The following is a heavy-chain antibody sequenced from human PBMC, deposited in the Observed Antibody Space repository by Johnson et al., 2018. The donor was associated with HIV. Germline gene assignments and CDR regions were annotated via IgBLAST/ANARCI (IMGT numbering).Heavy chain of an antibody. D-gene: IGHD3-10*02. Sequence: VQLVESGGGLVQPGRSLRLSCAASGFTFDDYAMHWVRQAPGKGLEWVSGISWNSGSIGYADSVKGRFTISRDNAKNTLYLQMNSLRAEDMAVYYCSRPRYYVDAVDLWGQGTMVTVSS. J-gene: IGHJ3*01. CDR1: GFTFDDYA. CDR2: ISWNSGSI. CDR3: SRPRYYVDAVDL. V-gene: IGHV3-9*03.